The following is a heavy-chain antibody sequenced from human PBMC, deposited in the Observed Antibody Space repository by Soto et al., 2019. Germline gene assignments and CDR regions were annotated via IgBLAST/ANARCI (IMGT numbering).Heavy chain of an antibody. V-gene: IGHV4-59*01. CDR2: IYYSGST. CDR3: ARSREWLLPSNWFDP. J-gene: IGHJ5*02. CDR1: GGSISSDY. Sequence: SETLSLTCTVSGGSISSDYWSWFRQPPGKGLEWIGYIYYSGSTNYNPSLKSRVTISVDTSKNQFSLKLSSVTAADTAVYYCARSREWLLPSNWFDPWGQGTLVTVS. D-gene: IGHD3-3*01.